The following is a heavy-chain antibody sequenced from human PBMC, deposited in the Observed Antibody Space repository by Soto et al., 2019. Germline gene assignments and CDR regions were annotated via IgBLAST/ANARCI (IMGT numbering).Heavy chain of an antibody. D-gene: IGHD6-13*01. CDR3: AREGRGAAANKLWGMDV. V-gene: IGHV1-69*01. J-gene: IGHJ6*02. CDR2: IIPIFGTA. Sequence: QVQLVQSGAEVKKPGSSVKVSCKASGGTFSSYAISWVRQAPGQGLEWMGGIIPIFGTANYAQKFQGRVTITADESTSTAYMELSSLRSEDTAVYYCAREGRGAAANKLWGMDVWGQGTTVTVSS. CDR1: GGTFSSYA.